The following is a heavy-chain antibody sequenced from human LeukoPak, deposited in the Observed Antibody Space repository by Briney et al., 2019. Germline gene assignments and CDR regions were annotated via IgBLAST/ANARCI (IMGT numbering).Heavy chain of an antibody. CDR1: GFTFSSYA. J-gene: IGHJ3*02. CDR3: AKDVPYGSGSYYSGWSDAFDI. Sequence: QSGGSLRLSCAASGFTFSSYAMSWVRQAPGKGLEWVSAISGSAGSTYYADSVKGRFTISRDNSKNTLYLQMNSLRAEDTAVYYCAKDVPYGSGSYYSGWSDAFDIWGQGTMVTVSS. CDR2: ISGSAGST. D-gene: IGHD3-10*01. V-gene: IGHV3-23*01.